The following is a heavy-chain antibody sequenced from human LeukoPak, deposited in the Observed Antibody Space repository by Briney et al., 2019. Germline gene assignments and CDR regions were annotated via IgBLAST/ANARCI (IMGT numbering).Heavy chain of an antibody. J-gene: IGHJ6*02. CDR3: AKDRGDGSPLGYCSSTSCPQNYYYYGMDV. D-gene: IGHD2-2*01. CDR1: GFTFDDYA. Sequence: PGRSLRLSCAASGFTFDDYAMHWVRQAPGKGLEWVSGISWNSGSIGYADSVKGRFTISRDNAKNSLYLQMNSLRAEDTALYYCAKDRGDGSPLGYCSSTSCPQNYYYYGMDVWGQGTRSPSP. V-gene: IGHV3-9*01. CDR2: ISWNSGSI.